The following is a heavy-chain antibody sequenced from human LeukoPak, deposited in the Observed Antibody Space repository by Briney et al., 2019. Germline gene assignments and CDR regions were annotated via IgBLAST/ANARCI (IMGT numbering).Heavy chain of an antibody. D-gene: IGHD3-22*01. J-gene: IGHJ3*02. CDR3: ARESYYDSSGYSPDPNDAFDI. CDR1: GGSISSSNW. Sequence: PSGTLSLTCAVSGGSISSSNWWSWVRQPPGKGLEWIGEIYHSGSTNYNPSLKSRVTISVDKSKNQFSLKLSSVTAADTAVYYCARESYYDSSGYSPDPNDAFDIWGQGTMVTVSS. V-gene: IGHV4-4*02. CDR2: IYHSGST.